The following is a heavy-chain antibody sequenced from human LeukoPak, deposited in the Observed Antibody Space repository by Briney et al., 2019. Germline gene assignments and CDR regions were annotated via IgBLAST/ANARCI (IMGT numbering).Heavy chain of an antibody. D-gene: IGHD3-10*01. CDR3: AKIARPGSEDY. Sequence: GGSLRLSCAASGFTFSNYAMTWVRPAPGKGLQWVSAISGSGGSTYYADSLKGRFTISRDNAKNTLYLQMNRLRAEDTAVYYCAKIARPGSEDYWGQGTRVTVSS. CDR1: GFTFSNYA. V-gene: IGHV3-23*01. CDR2: ISGSGGST. J-gene: IGHJ4*02.